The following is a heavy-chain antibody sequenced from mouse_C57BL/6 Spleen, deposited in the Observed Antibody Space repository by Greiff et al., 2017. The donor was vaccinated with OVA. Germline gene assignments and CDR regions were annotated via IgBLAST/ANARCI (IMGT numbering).Heavy chain of an antibody. Sequence: QVQLQQSGAELVKPGASVKLSCKASGYTFTEYTIHWVKQRSGQGLEWIGWFYPGSGSIKYNEKFKDKATLTADKSSSTVYMELSRLTSEDSAVYFCARDEEDYYGSSYGAMDYWGQGTSVTVSS. D-gene: IGHD1-1*01. CDR3: ARDEEDYYGSSYGAMDY. V-gene: IGHV1-62-2*01. CDR1: GYTFTEYT. J-gene: IGHJ4*01. CDR2: FYPGSGSI.